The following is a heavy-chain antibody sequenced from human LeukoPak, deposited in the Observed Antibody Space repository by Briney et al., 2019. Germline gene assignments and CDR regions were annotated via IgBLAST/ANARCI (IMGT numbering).Heavy chain of an antibody. D-gene: IGHD3-22*01. Sequence: SETLSLTCTVSGGSISSYYWSWIRQPTGKGLEWIGRLYTSGSTNYNPSLKSRVTMSVDTSKNQFSLKLTSMTAADTAVYYCARGGSSGYYYGWGQGTLVTVSS. CDR1: GGSISSYY. J-gene: IGHJ4*02. CDR3: ARGGSSGYYYG. CDR2: LYTSGST. V-gene: IGHV4-4*07.